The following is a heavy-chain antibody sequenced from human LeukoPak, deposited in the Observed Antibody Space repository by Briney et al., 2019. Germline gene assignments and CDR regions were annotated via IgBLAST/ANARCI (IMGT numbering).Heavy chain of an antibody. CDR1: GFTFSSYS. J-gene: IGHJ4*02. Sequence: GGSLRLSCAASGFTFSSYSMNWVRQAPGKGLEWVSSISSSSSYIYYADSVKGRFTISRDNAKNSLYLQMNSLRAEDTAVYYCARWGSGPTDYFDYWGQGTLVTVSS. CDR3: ARWGSGPTDYFDY. V-gene: IGHV3-21*04. D-gene: IGHD3-16*01. CDR2: ISSSSSYI.